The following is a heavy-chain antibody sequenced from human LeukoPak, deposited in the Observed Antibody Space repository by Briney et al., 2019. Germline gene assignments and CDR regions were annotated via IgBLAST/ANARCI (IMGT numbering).Heavy chain of an antibody. V-gene: IGHV4-59*01. Sequence: SETLSLTCTVSGGSISSYYWSWIRQPPGKGLEWIGYIYYSGSTNYNPSLKSRVTISVDTSKNQFSLKLSSVTAADTAVYYCATTYGDYAFDYWGQRTLVTVSS. CDR2: IYYSGST. CDR1: GGSISSYY. CDR3: ATTYGDYAFDY. J-gene: IGHJ4*02. D-gene: IGHD4-17*01.